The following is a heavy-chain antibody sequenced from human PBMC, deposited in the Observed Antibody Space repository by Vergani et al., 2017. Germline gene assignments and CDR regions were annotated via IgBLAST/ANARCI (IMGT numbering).Heavy chain of an antibody. V-gene: IGHV4-39*01. CDR1: GGSISSSSYY. CDR3: ARHVMLPYDSSGFKFYMDV. CDR2: IYYSGST. D-gene: IGHD3-22*01. Sequence: QLQLQESGPGLVKPSETLSLTCTVSGGSISSSSYYWGWIRQPPGKGLEWIGSIYYSGSTYYNPSHQSRVTISVDTSKNQFSLKLSSVTAADTAVYYCARHVMLPYDSSGFKFYMDVWGKGTTVTVSS. J-gene: IGHJ6*03.